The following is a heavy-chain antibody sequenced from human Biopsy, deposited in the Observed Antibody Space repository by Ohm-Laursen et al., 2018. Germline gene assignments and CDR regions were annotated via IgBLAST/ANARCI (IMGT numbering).Heavy chain of an antibody. J-gene: IGHJ2*01. V-gene: IGHV1-69*01. CDR2: IIPMFGTA. D-gene: IGHD1-1*01. Sequence: GSSVKVSCNASGGTFINYAISWVRQAPGQGLEWMGGIIPMFGTANYAQMFQGRVTISADESTSTAYMELSGLRSEDTAVYYCARANNDAGTYWYLDLWGRGTLVTVS. CDR1: GGTFINYA. CDR3: ARANNDAGTYWYLDL.